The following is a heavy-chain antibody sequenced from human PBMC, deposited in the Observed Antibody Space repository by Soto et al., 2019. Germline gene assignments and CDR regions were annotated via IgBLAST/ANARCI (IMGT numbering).Heavy chain of an antibody. CDR1: GSSMTTYY. CDR2: IYNSGRGST. J-gene: IGHJ5*02. V-gene: IGHV4-59*01. CDR3: ARYGSGSSVWFDP. Sequence: SETLSLTCSVSGSSMTTYYWHWIRQAPGKGLEWIGFIYNSGRGSTGSNPSLTSRVTFSIETSKNQFSLKLSSVTAADTAVYYCARYGSGSSVWFDPWGQGTLVTVPS. D-gene: IGHD3-10*01.